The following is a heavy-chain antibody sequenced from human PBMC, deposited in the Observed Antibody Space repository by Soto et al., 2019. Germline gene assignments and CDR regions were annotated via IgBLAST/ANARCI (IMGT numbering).Heavy chain of an antibody. CDR2: IYWDDDK. J-gene: IGHJ4*02. Sequence: QITLKESGPTLVKPTQTLTLTCTFSGFSLTSRPVGVGWVRQPPGKALEWLALIYWDDDKRYSPSLRSSLTVTKASSSNLVFLTLTNIDPVDTATYYCAHRLDYDGSWNQGVFDYWGQGRLVTVSS. CDR3: AHRLDYDGSWNQGVFDY. V-gene: IGHV2-5*02. D-gene: IGHD3-16*01. CDR1: GFSLTSRPVG.